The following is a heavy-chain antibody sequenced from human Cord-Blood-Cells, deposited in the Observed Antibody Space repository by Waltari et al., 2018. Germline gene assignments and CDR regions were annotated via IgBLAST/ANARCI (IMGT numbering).Heavy chain of an antibody. D-gene: IGHD6-6*01. J-gene: IGHJ6*02. CDR1: GYSISRGYY. V-gene: IGHV4-38-2*02. Sequence: QVQLQESGPGLVKPSEPLSLTCAVPGYSISRGYYRGWIRQPPGKGLEWIGSIYHSGSTYYNPSLKSRVTISVDTSKNQFSLKLSSVTAADTAVYYCARDGSSSGNYGMDVWGQGTTVTVSS. CDR2: IYHSGST. CDR3: ARDGSSSGNYGMDV.